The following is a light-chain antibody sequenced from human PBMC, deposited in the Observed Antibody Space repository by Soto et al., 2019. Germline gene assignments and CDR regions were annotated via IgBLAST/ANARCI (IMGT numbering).Light chain of an antibody. Sequence: QLVLTQPPSASGTPGQRVTISCYGSSSNVGSNTVSWYQQLPGTAPKVLIYSDDQRPSGVPDRFSGSRSGSSASLAISGLQSGDEADYYCASWEDSLNGWVIGGGTKLTVL. V-gene: IGLV1-44*01. CDR2: SDD. CDR3: ASWEDSLNGWV. CDR1: SSNVGSNT. J-gene: IGLJ3*02.